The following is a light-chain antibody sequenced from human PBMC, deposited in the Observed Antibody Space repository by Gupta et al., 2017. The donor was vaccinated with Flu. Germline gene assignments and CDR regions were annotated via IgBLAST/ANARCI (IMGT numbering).Light chain of an antibody. CDR1: QSISTW. Sequence: DIQKTQSPPTLSASVGDRVTITCRASQSISTWLAWYQQKPGKAPKLLIYKASTLESGVPSRFGGSGSGTEFTLTISSLQPDDFATYYCQQYDSYPWTFGQGTKVEIK. J-gene: IGKJ1*01. CDR2: KAS. V-gene: IGKV1-5*03. CDR3: QQYDSYPWT.